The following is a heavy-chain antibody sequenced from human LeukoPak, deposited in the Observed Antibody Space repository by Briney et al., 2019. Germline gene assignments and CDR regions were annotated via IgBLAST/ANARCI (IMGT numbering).Heavy chain of an antibody. Sequence: GASVKVSCKASGYTFTGYYMHWVRQAPGQGLEWMGWINPNSGGTDYAQKFQGRLTMTRDTSINTAYMELRRLRSDDTAVFYCVRDPGRGGYYFDFWGQGTLVTVSS. CDR3: VRDPGRGGYYFDF. V-gene: IGHV1-2*02. CDR1: GYTFTGYY. CDR2: INPNSGGT. J-gene: IGHJ4*02. D-gene: IGHD3-16*01.